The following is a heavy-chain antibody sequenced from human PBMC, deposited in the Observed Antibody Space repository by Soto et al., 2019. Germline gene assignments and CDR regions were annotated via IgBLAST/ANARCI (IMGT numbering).Heavy chain of an antibody. CDR1: GFTLTDYY. Sequence: QVQLVESGGGLVKPGGSLRLSCAASGFTLTDYYMNWIRQSPGKGLEWISYISGASTYTDYADSVKGRFTISRDNAKNSLYLQMHNLRAEDTALYYCARGRYFHWSPLYDYWGHGTLVTVSS. V-gene: IGHV3-11*06. D-gene: IGHD3-9*01. J-gene: IGHJ4*01. CDR3: ARGRYFHWSPLYDY. CDR2: ISGASTYT.